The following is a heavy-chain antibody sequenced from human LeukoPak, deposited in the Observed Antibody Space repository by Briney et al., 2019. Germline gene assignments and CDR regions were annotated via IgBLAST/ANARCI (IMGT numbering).Heavy chain of an antibody. CDR1: GGSFRGYY. CDR2: IIHSGST. J-gene: IGHJ4*02. CDR3: ARDSYSSSTGFDY. D-gene: IGHD6-6*01. V-gene: IGHV4-34*12. Sequence: SETLSLTCAVYGGSFRGYYWSWIRQPPGKGLEWIGEIIHSGSTNYNPSLKSRVTISVDTSTNQFSLKLSSVTAADTAVYYCARDSYSSSTGFDYSGQGTLVTVSS.